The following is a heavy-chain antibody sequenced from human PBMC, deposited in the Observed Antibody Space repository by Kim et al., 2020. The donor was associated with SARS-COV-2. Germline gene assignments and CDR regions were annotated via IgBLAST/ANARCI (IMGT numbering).Heavy chain of an antibody. CDR2: ISSSGSTI. Sequence: GGSLRLSCAASGFTFSSYEMNWVRQAPGKGLEWVSYISSSGSTIYYADSVKGRFTISRDNAKNSLYLQMNSLRAEDTAVYYCARYRYYDFWSGYYDYWGQGTLVTVSS. V-gene: IGHV3-48*03. CDR1: GFTFSSYE. CDR3: ARYRYYDFWSGYYDY. D-gene: IGHD3-3*01. J-gene: IGHJ4*02.